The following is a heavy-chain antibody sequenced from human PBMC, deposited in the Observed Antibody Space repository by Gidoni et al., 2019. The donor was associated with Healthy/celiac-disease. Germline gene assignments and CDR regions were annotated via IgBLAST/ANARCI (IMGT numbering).Heavy chain of an antibody. V-gene: IGHV3-30*18. CDR2: LSSAGSNK. J-gene: IGHJ3*02. D-gene: IGHD3-9*01. CDR3: AKEGGYDILTGYYMRAFDI. Sequence: QVQLVEAGGGVVQPGRALRLACAAAGCNDSSYGMHWVRQAPGKGREWVAVLSSAGSNKYSADSVQGRFTISRDNSKNTLYLQMNSLRAEDTAVYYCAKEGGYDILTGYYMRAFDIWGQGTMVTVSS. CDR1: GCNDSSYG.